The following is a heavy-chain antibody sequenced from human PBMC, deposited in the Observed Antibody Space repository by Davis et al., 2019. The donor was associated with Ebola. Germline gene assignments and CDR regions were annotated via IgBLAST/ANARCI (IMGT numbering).Heavy chain of an antibody. J-gene: IGHJ6*02. CDR1: GFTFSGSA. CDR2: IRSKANSYAT. Sequence: GGSLRLSCAASGFTFSGSAMHWVRQASGKGLEWVGRIRSKANSYATAYAASVKGRFTISRDDSKNTAYLQMNSLKTEDTAVYYCAREGAGPYYYYGMGVWGQGTTVTVSS. CDR3: AREGAGPYYYYGMGV. D-gene: IGHD3-16*01. V-gene: IGHV3-73*01.